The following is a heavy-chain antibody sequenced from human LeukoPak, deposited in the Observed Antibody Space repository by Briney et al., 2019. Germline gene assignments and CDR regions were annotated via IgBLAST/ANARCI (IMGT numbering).Heavy chain of an antibody. CDR1: GYTFTGYY. Sequence: GASVKVSCKASGYTFTGYYMHWVRQAPGQGLEWMGWINPNSGGTNYAQKFQGRVTMTRDTSISTAYMELSRLRSDDTAVYYCARDGRDGSGSYYRSYWGQGTLVTVSS. CDR3: ARDGRDGSGSYYRSY. V-gene: IGHV1-2*02. CDR2: INPNSGGT. D-gene: IGHD3-10*01. J-gene: IGHJ4*02.